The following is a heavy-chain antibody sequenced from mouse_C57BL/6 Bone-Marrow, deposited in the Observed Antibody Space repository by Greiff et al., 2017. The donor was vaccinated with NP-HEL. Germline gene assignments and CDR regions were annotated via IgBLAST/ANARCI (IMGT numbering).Heavy chain of an antibody. V-gene: IGHV5-2*03. CDR3: ERMVTVDY. Sequence: EVKLVESGGGLVQPGESLKLSCESNEYEFPSHDMSWVRKTPEKRLEWVAAINSDGGSTYYPETIERRFIIARDNTKKPLYQQMSSRRAEDTALYYCERMVTVDYWGQGTTLTVSS. CDR1: EYEFPSHD. J-gene: IGHJ2*01. CDR2: INSDGGST. D-gene: IGHD2-3*01.